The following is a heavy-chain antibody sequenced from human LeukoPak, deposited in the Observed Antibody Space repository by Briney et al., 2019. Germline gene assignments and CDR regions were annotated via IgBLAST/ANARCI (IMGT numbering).Heavy chain of an antibody. Sequence: GGSLRLSCAASGFTFSGYAMSWVRQAPGKGLEWVSAISGSGGSTYYADSVKGRFTISRDNSKNTLYLQMNSLRAEDTAVYYCATTYYDILTGYYNGPFDYWGQGTLVTVSS. CDR2: ISGSGGST. V-gene: IGHV3-23*01. D-gene: IGHD3-9*01. CDR3: ATTYYDILTGYYNGPFDY. CDR1: GFTFSGYA. J-gene: IGHJ4*02.